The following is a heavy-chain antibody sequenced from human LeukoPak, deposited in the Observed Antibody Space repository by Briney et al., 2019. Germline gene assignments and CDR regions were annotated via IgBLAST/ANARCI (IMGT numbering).Heavy chain of an antibody. CDR2: IYYSGST. CDR1: GGSISSYY. CDR3: ARSSRGYYDFWPDYYMDV. V-gene: IGHV4-59*12. D-gene: IGHD3-3*01. J-gene: IGHJ6*03. Sequence: NPSETLSLTCTVSGGSISSYYWSWIRQPPGKGLEWIGYIYYSGSTKYNPSLKSRVTISVDTSKNQFSLKLSSVTAADTAVYYCARSSRGYYDFWPDYYMDVWGKGATVTVSS.